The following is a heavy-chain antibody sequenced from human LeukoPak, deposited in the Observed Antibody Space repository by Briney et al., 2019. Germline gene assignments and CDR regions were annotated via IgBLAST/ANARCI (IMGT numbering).Heavy chain of an antibody. D-gene: IGHD6-19*01. J-gene: IGHJ4*02. CDR3: ARDNAGWSRDY. V-gene: IGHV3-21*01. CDR2: MNSDGSYI. CDR1: GFTIVTYS. Sequence: GGSLRLSCAASGFTIVTYSMSWVRQAPGKGLEWVSTMNSDGSYIVYADSVKGRFTISKDNAKNSLYLQMNSLRADDTAVYYCARDNAGWSRDYWGQGTLVTVSS.